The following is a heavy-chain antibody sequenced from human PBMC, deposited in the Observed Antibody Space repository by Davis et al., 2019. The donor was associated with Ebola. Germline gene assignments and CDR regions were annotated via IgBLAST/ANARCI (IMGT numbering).Heavy chain of an antibody. D-gene: IGHD5-18*01. CDR2: INHSGST. J-gene: IGHJ6*02. CDR3: ARARGYSYGYRDYYYGMDV. V-gene: IGHV4-39*01. CDR1: GGSISSGDYY. Sequence: SETLSLTCTVSGGSISSGDYYWSWIRQPPGKGLEWIGEINHSGSTNYNPSLKSRVTISVDTSKNQFSLKLSSVTAADTAVYYCARARGYSYGYRDYYYGMDVWGQGTTVTVSS.